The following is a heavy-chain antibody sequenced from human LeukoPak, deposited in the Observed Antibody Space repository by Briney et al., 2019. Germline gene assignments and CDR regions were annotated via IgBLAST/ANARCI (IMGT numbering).Heavy chain of an antibody. J-gene: IGHJ4*02. V-gene: IGHV1-18*01. CDR1: GYTFTSYG. CDR2: ISAYNGST. D-gene: IGHD1-26*01. CDR3: ARGTGTYFQHYFDY. Sequence: ASVKVSCKASGYTFTSYGISWVRQAPGQGLEWMGWISAYNGSTHYAQKLQGRVTMTTDTSTSTAYMELRSLRSDDTAVVYCARGTGTYFQHYFDYWGQGTLVTVSS.